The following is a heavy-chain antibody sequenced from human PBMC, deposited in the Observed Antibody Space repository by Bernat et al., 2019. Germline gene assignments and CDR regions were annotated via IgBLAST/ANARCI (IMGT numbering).Heavy chain of an antibody. D-gene: IGHD6-6*01. V-gene: IGHV3-23*04. CDR1: GFTFSSYA. CDR2: IVGSGSST. Sequence: EVKLVESGGGLVQPGGSLRLSCAASGFTFSSYAMTWVRQAPGKGLEWVSGIVGSGSSTNYADSVKGRFTVSRDNSRDTLYLQMNCLRVEDTAVYYCAKGIAARDAFDIWGQGTMVTVSS. J-gene: IGHJ3*02. CDR3: AKGIAARDAFDI.